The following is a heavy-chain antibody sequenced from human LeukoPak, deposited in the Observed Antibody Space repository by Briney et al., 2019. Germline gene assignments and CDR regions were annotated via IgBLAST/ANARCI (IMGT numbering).Heavy chain of an antibody. D-gene: IGHD3-10*01. CDR3: AGDILWFGTGDDNWFDP. V-gene: IGHV1-18*01. J-gene: IGHJ5*02. CDR1: GYTFTSYG. Sequence: ASVKVSCKASGYTFTSYGISWVRQAPGQGLEWMGWVSAYNGNTNYAQKLQGRVTMTTDTSTSTAYMELRSLRSDDTAVYYCAGDILWFGTGDDNWFDPWGQGTLVTVSS. CDR2: VSAYNGNT.